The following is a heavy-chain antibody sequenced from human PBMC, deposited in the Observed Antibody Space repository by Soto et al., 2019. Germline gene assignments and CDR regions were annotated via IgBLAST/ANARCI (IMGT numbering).Heavy chain of an antibody. CDR3: AKDPSIAAAGIDY. J-gene: IGHJ4*02. Sequence: PGGSLRLSCAASGFTFSSYGMHWVRQAPGKGLEWVAVISYDGSNKYYADSVKGRFTISRDNSKNTLYLQMNSLRAEDTAVYYCAKDPSIAAAGIDYWGQGTLVTVSS. CDR2: ISYDGSNK. V-gene: IGHV3-30*18. D-gene: IGHD6-13*01. CDR1: GFTFSSYG.